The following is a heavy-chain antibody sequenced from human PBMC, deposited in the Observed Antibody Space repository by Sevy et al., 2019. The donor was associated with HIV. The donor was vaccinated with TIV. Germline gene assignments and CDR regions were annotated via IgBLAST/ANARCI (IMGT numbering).Heavy chain of an antibody. J-gene: IGHJ4*02. V-gene: IGHV3-33*03. CDR3: TKESLRGTYIRGDFDH. CDR2: ISSDGINH. Sequence: GGSLRLSCSAFGFAFQTFGMHWVRQAPGKGPEWVAVISSDGINHNYADAVKGRFTISRYNSKNQVFLQMNSLRPNDTAVYFCTKESLRGTYIRGDFDHWGQGALVTVSS. CDR1: GFAFQTFG. D-gene: IGHD3-10*02.